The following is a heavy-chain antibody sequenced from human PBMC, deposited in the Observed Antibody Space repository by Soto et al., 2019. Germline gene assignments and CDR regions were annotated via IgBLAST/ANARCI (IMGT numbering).Heavy chain of an antibody. CDR3: ARLWFGALLGMDV. D-gene: IGHD3-10*01. V-gene: IGHV4-59*08. Sequence: SETLSLTCTVSGGSISSYYWSWIRQPPGKGLEWIGYIYYSGSTNYNPSLKSRVTISVDTSKNQFSLKLSSVTAADTAVYYCARLWFGALLGMDVLVQGTSVT. J-gene: IGHJ6*02. CDR2: IYYSGST. CDR1: GGSISSYY.